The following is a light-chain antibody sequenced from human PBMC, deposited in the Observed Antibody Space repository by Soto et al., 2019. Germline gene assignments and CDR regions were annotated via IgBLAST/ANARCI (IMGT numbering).Light chain of an antibody. J-gene: IGKJ2*02. CDR2: KVS. CDR3: TRAIQFRT. V-gene: IGKV2-24*01. Sequence: DIVMTQTPLSSPFTLAQPTSISFRSSQSLVHRDGNTYWSCLHQRPGQPQRLLSDKVSNRFSGVPGRFSGSGVGTDFTLKSSRVEAEDVGVYYCTRAIQFRTFGQGPKLEIK. CDR1: QSLVHRDGNTY.